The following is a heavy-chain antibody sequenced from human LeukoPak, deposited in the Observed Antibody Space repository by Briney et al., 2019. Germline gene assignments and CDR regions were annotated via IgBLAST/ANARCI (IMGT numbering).Heavy chain of an antibody. CDR1: GGSISSGGYS. CDR2: IYHSGST. Sequence: PSETLSLTCAVSGGSISSGGYSWSWIRQPPGKGLEWIGYIYHSGSTYYNPSLKSRVTISVDRSKNQFSLKLSSVTAADTAVYYCARVKVVPAARGFGWFDPWGQGILVTVSS. J-gene: IGHJ5*02. CDR3: ARVKVVPAARGFGWFDP. D-gene: IGHD2-2*01. V-gene: IGHV4-30-2*01.